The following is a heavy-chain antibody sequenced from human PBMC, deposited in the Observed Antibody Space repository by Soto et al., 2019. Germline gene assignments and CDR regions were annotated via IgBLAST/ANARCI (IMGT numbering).Heavy chain of an antibody. CDR1: GFTFSNAW. Sequence: GGSLRLSCAASGFTFSNAWMSWVRQAPGKGLEWVGRIKSKTDGGTTDYAAPVKGRFTISRDDSKNTLYLQMNSLKTEDTAVYYCTTDIMGSGWLLTIDYWGQGTLVTVSS. J-gene: IGHJ4*02. D-gene: IGHD6-19*01. CDR3: TTDIMGSGWLLTIDY. CDR2: IKSKTDGGTT. V-gene: IGHV3-15*01.